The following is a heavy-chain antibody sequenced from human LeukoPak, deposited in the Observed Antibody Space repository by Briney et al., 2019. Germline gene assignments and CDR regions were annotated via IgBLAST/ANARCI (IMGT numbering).Heavy chain of an antibody. V-gene: IGHV3-30*02. CDR1: GFTFSGYG. Sequence: GGSLRLSCAASGFTFSGYGMRWVRQAPGKGLEWVAFIRYDGSNKYYADSVKGRFTISRDNAKNSLYLQMNSLRVEDTAVYYCGIVSAEGGQGTLVTVSS. CDR3: GIVSAE. CDR2: IRYDGSNK. D-gene: IGHD1-14*01. J-gene: IGHJ4*02.